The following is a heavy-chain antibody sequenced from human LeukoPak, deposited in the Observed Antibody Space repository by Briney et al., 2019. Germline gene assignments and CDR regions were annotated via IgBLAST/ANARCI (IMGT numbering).Heavy chain of an antibody. CDR1: GYTLTDLS. CDR2: FDPEDGET. CDR3: ARVVGGIVLMVYALYMDV. V-gene: IGHV1-24*01. Sequence: GASVKVSCKVSGYTLTDLSMHWVRQAPGKALEWMGGFDPEDGETIYAQKFHGRVPITEDTSTDTAYMELRSLRSDVTAVYYCARVVGGIVLMVYALYMDVWGKGTTVTVSS. D-gene: IGHD2-8*01. J-gene: IGHJ6*03.